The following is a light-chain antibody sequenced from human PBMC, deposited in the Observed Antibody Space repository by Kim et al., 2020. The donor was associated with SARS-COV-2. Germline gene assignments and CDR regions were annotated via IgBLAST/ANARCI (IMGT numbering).Light chain of an antibody. J-gene: IGLJ3*02. Sequence: PGQKVTISCSGSSSNIGNNYVYWYQQLTGTAPKLLIYDNNKRPSGIPDRFSGSKSGTSATLGITGLQTGDEADYYCGTWDSSLSAVFGGGTQLTVL. CDR2: DNN. V-gene: IGLV1-51*01. CDR3: GTWDSSLSAV. CDR1: SSNIGNNY.